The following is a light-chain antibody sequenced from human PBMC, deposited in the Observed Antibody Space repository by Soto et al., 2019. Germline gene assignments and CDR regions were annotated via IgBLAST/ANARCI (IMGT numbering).Light chain of an antibody. J-gene: IGKJ1*01. CDR2: DVS. V-gene: IGKV1-5*01. Sequence: DTQMTQSPSSVSASVGDKLTITCRAIQNTRDWVAWYQQKPGQAPKLLIYDVSKLFTGVPSRFSGSGSGTEFTLTISSLQPDDFATYYCQQYNSYPWTFGQGTKVDIK. CDR3: QQYNSYPWT. CDR1: QNTRDW.